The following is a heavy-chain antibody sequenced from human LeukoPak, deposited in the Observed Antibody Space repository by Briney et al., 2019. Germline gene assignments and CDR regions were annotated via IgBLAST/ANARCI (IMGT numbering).Heavy chain of an antibody. CDR3: AKAGKVITFGGVIPDAFDI. J-gene: IGHJ3*02. CDR2: ISGSGGST. D-gene: IGHD3-16*02. CDR1: GFTFSSYA. V-gene: IGHV3-23*01. Sequence: PGGSLRLSCAASGFTFSSYAMSWVRQAPGKGLEWVSAISGSGGSTYYADSVKGRFTISRDNSKNTLYLQMNSLRAEDTAVYYCAKAGKVITFGGVIPDAFDIWGQGTMVTVSS.